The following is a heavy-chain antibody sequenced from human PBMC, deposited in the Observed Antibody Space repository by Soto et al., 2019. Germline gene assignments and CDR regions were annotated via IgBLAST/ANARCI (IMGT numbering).Heavy chain of an antibody. CDR2: INPSGDST. J-gene: IGHJ4*02. V-gene: IGHV1-46*01. D-gene: IGHD3-3*01. CDR3: ARDLEFGF. Sequence: ASVKVSCKASGYTFSSFYMHWVRQAPGQGLEWMGVINPSGDSTTYAQKFQGRVTMTKDTSTSTLYMELSSLTSEDTAMYFCARDLEFGFWGQGTLVTVSS. CDR1: GYTFSSFY.